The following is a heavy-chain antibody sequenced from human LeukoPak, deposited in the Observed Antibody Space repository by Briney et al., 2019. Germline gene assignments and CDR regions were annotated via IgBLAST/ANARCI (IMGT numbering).Heavy chain of an antibody. Sequence: PGGSLRLSCAASGFTFSNYAMNWVRQAPGKGLEWVSTITSSGGSTYYADSVKGRFTISRDNSKEMLYLQINSLRAEDTAVYYCAKATDSSGYFGPDAFDIWGQGTMVTVSS. CDR2: ITSSGGST. J-gene: IGHJ3*02. CDR1: GFTFSNYA. V-gene: IGHV3-23*01. D-gene: IGHD3-22*01. CDR3: AKATDSSGYFGPDAFDI.